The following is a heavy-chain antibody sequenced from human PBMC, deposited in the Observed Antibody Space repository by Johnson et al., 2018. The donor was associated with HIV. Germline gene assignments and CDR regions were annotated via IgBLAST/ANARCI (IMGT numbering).Heavy chain of an antibody. Sequence: QEQLVESGGGLVKPGGSLRLSCAASGFTFSDYYMSWIRQAPGKGLEWVSYISSSGSTIYYADSVKGRFTISRDNSENTLYVQMNNLRAEDTAVYYCARVSYDGILKTVGAFDIWGQVTMVTVSS. CDR2: ISSSGSTI. J-gene: IGHJ3*02. CDR1: GFTFSDYY. CDR3: ARVSYDGILKTVGAFDI. V-gene: IGHV3-11*01. D-gene: IGHD3-16*01.